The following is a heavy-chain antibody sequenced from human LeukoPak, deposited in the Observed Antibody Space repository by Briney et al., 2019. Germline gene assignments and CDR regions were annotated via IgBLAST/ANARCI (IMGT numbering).Heavy chain of an antibody. D-gene: IGHD1-26*01. CDR3: ARGPRWGV. CDR2: INHSGST. J-gene: IGHJ6*04. Sequence: SETLSLTCTVSGGSITSSSYYWGWIRQPPGKGLEWIGEINHSGSTNYNPSLKSRVTISVDTSKNQFSLKLSSVTAADTAVYYCARGPRWGVWGKGTTVTVSS. CDR1: GGSITSSSYY. V-gene: IGHV4-39*07.